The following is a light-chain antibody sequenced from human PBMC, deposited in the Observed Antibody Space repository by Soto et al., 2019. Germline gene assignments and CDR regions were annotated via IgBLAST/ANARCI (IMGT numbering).Light chain of an antibody. CDR3: CSYAGTFV. V-gene: IGLV2-23*02. CDR2: EVT. Sequence: QSVLTQPASVSGSPGQSITISCTGTSGDIGTYNLVSWYQQHPGKAPTLMIFEVTRRPSGVSARFSGSKSGNTASLTISGFQPEDEADYYCCSYAGTFVFGPGTKLTVL. CDR1: SGDIGTYNL. J-gene: IGLJ1*01.